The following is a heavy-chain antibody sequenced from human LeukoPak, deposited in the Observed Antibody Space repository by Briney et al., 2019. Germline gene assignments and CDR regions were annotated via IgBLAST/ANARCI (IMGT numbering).Heavy chain of an antibody. CDR2: ITASGGNT. CDR3: AKGNGYSYGRYYFDY. V-gene: IGHV3-23*01. CDR1: GFTFSSYA. J-gene: IGHJ4*02. D-gene: IGHD5-18*01. Sequence: GGSLRLSCAASGFTFSSYAMGWVRQAPGEGLEWVSAITASGGNTYYADSVKGRFIISRDNSKNTLYLQVNSLRAEDTAVYYCAKGNGYSYGRYYFDYWGQGTLVTVSS.